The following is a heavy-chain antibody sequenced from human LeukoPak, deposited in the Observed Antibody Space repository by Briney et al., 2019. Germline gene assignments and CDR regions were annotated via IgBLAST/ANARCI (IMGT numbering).Heavy chain of an antibody. CDR3: ARYYYDSSGYRWYAFDI. D-gene: IGHD3-22*01. Sequence: GGSLRLSCAASGFTFSSYGMSWVRQAPGKGLEWVSAISGSGGGTYYADSVKGRFTISRDNAKNSLYLQMNSLRAEDTAVYYCARYYYDSSGYRWYAFDIWGQGTMVTVSS. CDR2: ISGSGGGT. CDR1: GFTFSSYG. V-gene: IGHV3-23*01. J-gene: IGHJ3*02.